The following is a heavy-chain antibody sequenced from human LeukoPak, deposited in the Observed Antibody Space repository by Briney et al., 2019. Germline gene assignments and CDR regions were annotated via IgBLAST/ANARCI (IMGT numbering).Heavy chain of an antibody. J-gene: IGHJ4*02. D-gene: IGHD6-19*01. CDR1: GYTFTSYY. V-gene: IGHV1-69*13. CDR3: ARQIAVAPFDY. Sequence: SVKVSCKASGYTFTSYYMHWVRQAHGQGLEWMGGIIPIVGTANYAQKFQGRVTITADESTSTAYMELSSLRPEDTAVYYCARQIAVAPFDYWGQGTLVTVSS. CDR2: IIPIVGTA.